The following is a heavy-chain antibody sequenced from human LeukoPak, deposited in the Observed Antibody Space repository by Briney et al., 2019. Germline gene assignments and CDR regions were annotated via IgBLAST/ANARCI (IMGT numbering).Heavy chain of an antibody. CDR2: TYTSGDT. V-gene: IGHV4-4*07. CDR3: TIGGASGSLAH. D-gene: IGHD6-13*01. CDR1: RASISDNY. Sequence: PPETLSLTCTVSRASISDNYWSWSRQPAGKALEWIGRTYTSGDTNYNPSLKSRASVSVDTSKNQFYLSLRYVTAADTAVYYCTIGGASGSLAHWGPGILVTVSS. J-gene: IGHJ4*02.